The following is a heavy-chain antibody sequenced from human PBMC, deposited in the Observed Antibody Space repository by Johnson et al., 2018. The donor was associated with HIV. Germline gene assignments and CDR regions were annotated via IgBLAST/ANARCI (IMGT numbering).Heavy chain of an antibody. Sequence: QVQLVESGGGVVRPGGSLRLSCAASGFIFSDSYMSWIRQAPGKGLEWLSYISSSGTTIYYTDSVKGRFTISRDNSKNTLYLQMNSRRAEDTAVYYCARSGRIHNNGWYWGGAFDIWGQGTMVTVSS. J-gene: IGHJ3*02. CDR1: GFIFSDSY. D-gene: IGHD6-19*01. CDR2: ISSSGTTI. CDR3: ARSGRIHNNGWYWGGAFDI. V-gene: IGHV3-11*04.